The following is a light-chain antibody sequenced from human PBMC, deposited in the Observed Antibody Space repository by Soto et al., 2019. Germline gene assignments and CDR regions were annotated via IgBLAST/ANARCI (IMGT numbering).Light chain of an antibody. Sequence: DIVLTQSPGTLSLCPGQGVSLXCRVSQSGPSSYLAWYQPKPGQAPRLLSYGASSRANGGPDRVSGSGSGTDFTPPINRLEPEDFAVYYRQQYGNFPYTFGQGTKVDI. CDR3: QQYGNFPYT. CDR1: QSGPSSY. CDR2: GAS. J-gene: IGKJ2*01. V-gene: IGKV3-20*01.